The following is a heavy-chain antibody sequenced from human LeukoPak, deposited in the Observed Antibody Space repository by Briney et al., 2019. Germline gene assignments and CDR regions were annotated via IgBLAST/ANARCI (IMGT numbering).Heavy chain of an antibody. Sequence: ASVRVSCKASGHTFTAYYIHWVRQAPGQGLEWMGWISAYNGNTNYAQKLQGRVTMTTDTSTSTAYMELSSLRSEDTAVYYCARDFRGYSSSWYRYYYAMDVWGQGTTVTVSS. CDR1: GHTFTAYY. CDR2: ISAYNGNT. CDR3: ARDFRGYSSSWYRYYYAMDV. D-gene: IGHD6-13*01. V-gene: IGHV1-18*04. J-gene: IGHJ6*02.